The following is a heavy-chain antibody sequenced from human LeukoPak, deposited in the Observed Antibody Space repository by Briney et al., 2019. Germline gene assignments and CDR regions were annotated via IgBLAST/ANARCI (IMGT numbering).Heavy chain of an antibody. V-gene: IGHV1-24*01. CDR3: ARDWYSSSWNSNYNWFDP. D-gene: IGHD6-13*01. Sequence: ASVKVSCKVSGYTLTELSMHWVRQAPGKGLEWMGGFDPEDGETIYAQKFQGRVTMTEDTSTDTAYMELSRLRSDDTAVYYCARDWYSSSWNSNYNWFDPWGQGTLVTVSS. CDR1: GYTLTELS. J-gene: IGHJ5*02. CDR2: FDPEDGET.